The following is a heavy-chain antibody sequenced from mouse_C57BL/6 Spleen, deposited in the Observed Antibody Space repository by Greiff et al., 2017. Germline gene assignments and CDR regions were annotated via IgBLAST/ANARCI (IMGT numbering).Heavy chain of an antibody. Sequence: EVMLVESGGGLVQPGGSMKLSCVASGFTFSNYWMNWVRQSPEKGLEWVAQIRLKSDNYATHYAESVKGRFTISRDDSKSSIYLQMHNLRAEDTGIDYCTAHDVYSGLGAMDYWGQGTSVTVSS. CDR1: GFTFSNYW. V-gene: IGHV6-3*01. D-gene: IGHD2-3*01. CDR2: IRLKSDNYAT. J-gene: IGHJ4*01. CDR3: TAHDVYSGLGAMDY.